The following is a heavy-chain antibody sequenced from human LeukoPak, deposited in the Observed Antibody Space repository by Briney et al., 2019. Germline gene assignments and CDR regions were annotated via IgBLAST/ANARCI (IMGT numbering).Heavy chain of an antibody. CDR3: AKDGGIAGARDAFDI. Sequence: PGESLRLSCAASGFTFSNYAMSWVRQAPGKGLEWVSDISGSGGSTYYSDSVKGRFTISRDNPKNTLYLQMNSLRAEDTAVYYCAKDGGIAGARDAFDIWGQGTMVTVSS. CDR2: ISGSGGST. J-gene: IGHJ3*02. CDR1: GFTFSNYA. D-gene: IGHD1-26*01. V-gene: IGHV3-23*01.